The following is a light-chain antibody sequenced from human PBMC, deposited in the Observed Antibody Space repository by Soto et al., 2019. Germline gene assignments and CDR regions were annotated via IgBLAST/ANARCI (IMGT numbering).Light chain of an antibody. CDR1: SSDVGGYNY. CDR2: EVT. J-gene: IGLJ2*01. V-gene: IGLV2-14*01. Sequence: QSVLTQPASVSGSPGQSITISCSGTSSDVGGYNYVSWYQQSPGKAPKLLIYEVTNRPSGVSNRFSGSKSANTASLTISGLQAEDAAAYYCSSYTTIKTVVFGGGTKVTVL. CDR3: SSYTTIKTVV.